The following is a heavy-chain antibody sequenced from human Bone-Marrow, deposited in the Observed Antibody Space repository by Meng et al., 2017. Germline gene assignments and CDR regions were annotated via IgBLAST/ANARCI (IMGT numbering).Heavy chain of an antibody. D-gene: IGHD5-24*01. Sequence: QVQLQESGPGLVKPSQTLSLTCTVSGGSISSGDFYWSWIRHPPGRGLEWIGYIYYSGSTYCNPSLRSRVTISVDTSKNQFSLILTSVTAADTAVYFCARVETATTNPYFDYWGQGTLVTVSS. CDR2: IYYSGST. V-gene: IGHV4-30-4*01. CDR3: ARVETATTNPYFDY. CDR1: GGSISSGDFY. J-gene: IGHJ4*02.